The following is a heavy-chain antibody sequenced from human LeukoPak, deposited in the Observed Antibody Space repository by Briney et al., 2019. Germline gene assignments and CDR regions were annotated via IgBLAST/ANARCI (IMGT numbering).Heavy chain of an antibody. Sequence: SETLSLTCTVSSGSISSYYWSWIRQPPGKGLEWIGYIYYSGSTNYNPSLKSRVTTSVDTSKNQFSLKLSSVTAADTAVYYCARRGLDYYDSSGYDYWGQGTLVTVSS. D-gene: IGHD3-22*01. CDR3: ARRGLDYYDSSGYDY. V-gene: IGHV4-59*08. CDR2: IYYSGST. J-gene: IGHJ4*02. CDR1: SGSISSYY.